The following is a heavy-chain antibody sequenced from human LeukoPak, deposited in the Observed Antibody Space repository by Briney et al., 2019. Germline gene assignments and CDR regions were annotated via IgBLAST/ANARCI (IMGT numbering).Heavy chain of an antibody. CDR2: INHSGST. Sequence: SETLSLTCAVYGGSFSGYYWSWIRQPPGKGLEWIGEINHSGSTNYNPSLKSRVTISVDRSKNQFSLKLSSVTAADTAVYYCARAGYGDYWDNWFDPWGQGTLVTVSS. CDR3: ARAGYGDYWDNWFDP. J-gene: IGHJ5*02. V-gene: IGHV4-34*01. CDR1: GGSFSGYY. D-gene: IGHD4-17*01.